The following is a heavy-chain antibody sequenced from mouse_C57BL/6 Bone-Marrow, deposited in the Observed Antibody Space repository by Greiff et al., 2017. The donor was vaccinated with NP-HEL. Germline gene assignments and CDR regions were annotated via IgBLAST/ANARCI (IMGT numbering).Heavy chain of an antibody. J-gene: IGHJ2*01. CDR1: GYTFTSYW. Sequence: QVHVKQPGAELVKPGASVKLSCKASGYTFTSYWMQWVKQRPGQGLEWIGEIDPSDSYTNYNQKFKGKATLTVDTSSSTAYMQLSSLTSEDSAVYYCARRGNYPWGQGTTLTVSS. V-gene: IGHV1-50*01. CDR2: IDPSDSYT. CDR3: ARRGNYP. D-gene: IGHD1-1*02.